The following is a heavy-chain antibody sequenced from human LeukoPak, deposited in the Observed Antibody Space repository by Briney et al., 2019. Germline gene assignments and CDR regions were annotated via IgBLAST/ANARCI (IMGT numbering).Heavy chain of an antibody. CDR1: GGSISSSSYY. V-gene: IGHV4-39*07. CDR2: IYYSGST. D-gene: IGHD2-15*01. J-gene: IGHJ4*02. Sequence: SETLSLTCTVSGGSISSSSYYWGWIRQPPGKGLEWIGSIYYSGSTYYNPSLKSRVTISVDTSKNQFSLKLSSATAADTAVYYCASNPHIVVVVAAPLWGQGTLVTVSS. CDR3: ASNPHIVVVVAAPL.